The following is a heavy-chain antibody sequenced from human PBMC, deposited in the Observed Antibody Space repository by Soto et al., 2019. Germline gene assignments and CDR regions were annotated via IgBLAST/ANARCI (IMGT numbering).Heavy chain of an antibody. Sequence: ASLKVSCKASGYTFTSYGISWVRQAPGQGLEWMGWISAYNGNTNYAQKLQGRVTMTTDTSTSTAYMELRSLRSDDTAVYYCARQEDCSSTSCFYYYYYMDVWGKGTTVTVS. V-gene: IGHV1-18*01. CDR1: GYTFTSYG. D-gene: IGHD2-2*01. CDR3: ARQEDCSSTSCFYYYYYMDV. CDR2: ISAYNGNT. J-gene: IGHJ6*03.